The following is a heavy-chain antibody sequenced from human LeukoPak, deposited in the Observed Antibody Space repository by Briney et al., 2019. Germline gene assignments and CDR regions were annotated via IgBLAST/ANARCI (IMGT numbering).Heavy chain of an antibody. CDR2: IYYSGST. D-gene: IGHD6-13*01. Sequence: SETLSLTCTVSGGSISSGGYYWSWIRQHPGKGLEWIGYIYYSGSTYYNPSLKSRVTISVDTSKNQFSLKLSSVTAADTAVYYCARDAFIAAAGRPYYYYYMDVWGKGTTVTVSS. V-gene: IGHV4-31*03. CDR1: GGSISSGGYY. CDR3: ARDAFIAAAGRPYYYYYMDV. J-gene: IGHJ6*03.